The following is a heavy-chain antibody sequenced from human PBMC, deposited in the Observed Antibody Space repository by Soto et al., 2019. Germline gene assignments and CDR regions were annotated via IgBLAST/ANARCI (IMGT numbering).Heavy chain of an antibody. V-gene: IGHV3-9*01. Sequence: EVQLVESGGDLVQPGRSLRLSCAASGFSFDDYAMHWVRPAPGKGREWVSGINYNSGSIAYADSVKGRFTISRDIAMNSRNLQMNSMRPEDTALYYCAKVSMIVVPHGPFALWGQGTMVTVSS. J-gene: IGHJ3*01. CDR2: INYNSGSI. CDR3: AKVSMIVVPHGPFAL. CDR1: GFSFDDYA. D-gene: IGHD3-22*01.